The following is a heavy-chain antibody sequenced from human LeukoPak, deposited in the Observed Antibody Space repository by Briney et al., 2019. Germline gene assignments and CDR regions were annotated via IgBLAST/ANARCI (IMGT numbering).Heavy chain of an antibody. CDR1: GGSFSGYY. CDR2: INHSGST. V-gene: IGHV4-34*01. J-gene: IGHJ4*02. CDR3: ASSLYYYDSRDYYYFDY. D-gene: IGHD3-22*01. Sequence: SETLSLTCAVYGGSFSGYYWSWIRQPPGKGLEWIGEINHSGSTNYNPSLKSRVTISVDTSKNQFSLRVNSVTAADTAVYYCASSLYYYDSRDYYYFDYWGQGILVTVSS.